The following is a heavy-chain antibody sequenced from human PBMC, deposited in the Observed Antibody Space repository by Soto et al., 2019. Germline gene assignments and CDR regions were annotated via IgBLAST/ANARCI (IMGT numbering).Heavy chain of an antibody. CDR2: ISGSGGGT. Sequence: GGSLRLSCAASGFTFSSYAMSWFRQAPGKGLEWVSAISGSGGGTYYADSVKGRFTISRDNSKNTLYLQMNSLRAEDTAVYYCAKGAVAGRWTYFDYWGQGTLVTVS. D-gene: IGHD6-19*01. J-gene: IGHJ4*02. CDR1: GFTFSSYA. CDR3: AKGAVAGRWTYFDY. V-gene: IGHV3-23*01.